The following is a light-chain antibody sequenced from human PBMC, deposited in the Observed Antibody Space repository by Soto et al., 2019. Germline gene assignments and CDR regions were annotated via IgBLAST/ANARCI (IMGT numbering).Light chain of an antibody. J-gene: IGLJ3*02. CDR1: SSDVGGYNY. CDR2: DVS. V-gene: IGLV2-11*01. CDR3: CSYADSYTWV. Sequence: QSALTQPRSVSGSPGQSVTISCTGTSSDVGGYNYVSWYQQHPGKAPKLMIYDVSKRPSGVPDRFSGSKSGNTASLTISGLQAEDEADYYCCSYADSYTWVFGGGTQLTVL.